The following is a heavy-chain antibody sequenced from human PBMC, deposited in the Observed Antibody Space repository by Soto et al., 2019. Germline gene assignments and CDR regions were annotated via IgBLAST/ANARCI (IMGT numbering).Heavy chain of an antibody. CDR2: ISSSGRSI. V-gene: IGHV3-48*03. Sequence: SGGSLRLSCEAYGFTFNVYEMNWVRQAAGKGLEWVSYISSSGRSINYADSVKGRLTISRDNAKNSLYLQMNSLRADDTAVYYCAREVEYNYGPTYIDSWGQGTLVTVSS. J-gene: IGHJ4*02. CDR1: GFTFNVYE. D-gene: IGHD5-18*01. CDR3: AREVEYNYGPTYIDS.